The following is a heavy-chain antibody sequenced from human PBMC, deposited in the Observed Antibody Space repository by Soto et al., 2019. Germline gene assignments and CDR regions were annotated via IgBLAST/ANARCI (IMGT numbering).Heavy chain of an antibody. V-gene: IGHV4-34*01. D-gene: IGHD3-9*01. Sequence: SETLSLTCDVHGDSLSGYAWSWIRQPPGKGLEWIGEITFRGVTNYHPSLKSRLSMSVDTSKNRISLNVSSVTAADTALYFCARKLEASIRHVEWFSYKWFDPWGPGTLVTVS. J-gene: IGHJ5*02. CDR2: ITFRGVT. CDR1: GDSLSGYA. CDR3: ARKLEASIRHVEWFSYKWFDP.